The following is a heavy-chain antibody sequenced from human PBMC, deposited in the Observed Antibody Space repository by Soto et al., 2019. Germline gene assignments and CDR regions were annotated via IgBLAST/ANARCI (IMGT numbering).Heavy chain of an antibody. CDR3: GKDQGVDGQYYGSSGFFF. CDR2: ISYDGSNK. Sequence: PGGSLRLSCETSAFTFRSYGMHWVRQAPGKGLEWVASISYDGSNKDYVDSVKGRFTVSRDNSKSTLYLQMYSLRKDDTAVYYCGKDQGVDGQYYGSSGFFFWGRGTVVTVSS. CDR1: AFTFRSYG. D-gene: IGHD3-10*01. J-gene: IGHJ4*02. V-gene: IGHV3-30*18.